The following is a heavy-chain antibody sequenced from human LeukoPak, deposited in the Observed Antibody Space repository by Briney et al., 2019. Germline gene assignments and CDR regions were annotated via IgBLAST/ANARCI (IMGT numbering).Heavy chain of an antibody. Sequence: PGGSLRLSCAASGVTFSSYAMNWVRQAPGKGMEWVSSISSSSSYIYYADSVKGRFTISRDNAKNSLYLQMNSLRAEDTAVYYCARDYDYLFNYWGQGTLVTVSS. V-gene: IGHV3-21*01. CDR3: ARDYDYLFNY. J-gene: IGHJ4*02. D-gene: IGHD3-16*01. CDR2: ISSSSSYI. CDR1: GVTFSSYA.